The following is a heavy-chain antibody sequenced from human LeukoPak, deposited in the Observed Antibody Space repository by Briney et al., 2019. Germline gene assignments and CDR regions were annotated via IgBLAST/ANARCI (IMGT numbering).Heavy chain of an antibody. CDR3: ARVFRFSYFDY. CDR2: IFYSGSI. J-gene: IGHJ4*02. Sequence: SETLSLTCSVSGDSINSSTSYWGWVRQPPGKGLEWIGTIFYSGSIYNNPSLKSRVTMSLDTSKNQFSLRLRSVTAADTVFYYCARVFRFSYFDYWGQGALITVS. D-gene: IGHD3-3*01. CDR1: GDSINSSTSY. V-gene: IGHV4-39*07.